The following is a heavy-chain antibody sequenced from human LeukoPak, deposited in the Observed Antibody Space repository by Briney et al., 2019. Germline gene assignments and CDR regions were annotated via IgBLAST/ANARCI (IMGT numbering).Heavy chain of an antibody. V-gene: IGHV4-38-2*02. D-gene: IGHD6-19*01. J-gene: IGHJ4*02. CDR2: IYDSGST. CDR1: GYSISIGYF. CDR3: ARAHDSSGWHDHFDS. Sequence: SETLSLTCTVSGYSISIGYFWGWIRQPPGKGLEWIGSIYDSGSTYYNPSLKSRVTISVDTSKNQFSLKLSSVTAADTAVYYCARAHDSSGWHDHFDSWGQGTLVTVSS.